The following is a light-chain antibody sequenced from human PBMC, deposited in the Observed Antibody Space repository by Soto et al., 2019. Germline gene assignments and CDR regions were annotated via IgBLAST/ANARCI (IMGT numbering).Light chain of an antibody. CDR3: QQYNNTWT. J-gene: IGKJ1*01. Sequence: IVMTQSPDTLSVSPGERATLSCRASQSVSSNLAWYQQKPGQAPRLLIYGTSTRATGIPARFSGSGSGTEFTLTISSLQSEDFAVYYCQQYNNTWTFGQGTKVEIK. V-gene: IGKV3D-15*01. CDR2: GTS. CDR1: QSVSSN.